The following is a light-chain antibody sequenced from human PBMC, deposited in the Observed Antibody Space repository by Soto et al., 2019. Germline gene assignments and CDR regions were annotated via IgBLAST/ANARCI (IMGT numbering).Light chain of an antibody. J-gene: IGKJ1*01. CDR3: QQYAGSPRT. CDR1: QNLGTLY. Sequence: EIVLTQSPGTLSLSPGERGTLSCRASQNLGTLYLAWFQQKSGQAPRLLIYSASRRATGIPDRFTGSGSGTDFTLTINRVEPEDFAVYLCQQYAGSPRTFGQGTQVDSK. V-gene: IGKV3-20*01. CDR2: SAS.